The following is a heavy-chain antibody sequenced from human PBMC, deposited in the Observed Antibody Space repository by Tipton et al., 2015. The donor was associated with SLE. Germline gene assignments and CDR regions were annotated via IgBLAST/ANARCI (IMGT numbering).Heavy chain of an antibody. Sequence: TLSLTCSVSGASISSDVYYWSWIRQLPGKGLEWIGYIYNTGNTYYNPSLKSRVTMSVDTSKNQFSLRVTSVTAADTAVYYCARHERWPHFDYWGQGTLVAVSS. CDR2: IYNTGNT. CDR3: ARHERWPHFDY. J-gene: IGHJ4*02. CDR1: GASISSDVYY. V-gene: IGHV4-31*03. D-gene: IGHD6-19*01.